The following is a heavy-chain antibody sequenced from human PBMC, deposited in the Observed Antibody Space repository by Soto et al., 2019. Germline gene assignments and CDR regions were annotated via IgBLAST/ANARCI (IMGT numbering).Heavy chain of an antibody. Sequence: GGSLRLSCAASGFTFSSYGMHWVRQAPGKGLEWVAVIWYDGSNKYYADSVKGRFTISRDNFKNTLYLQMNSLRAEDTAVYYCAREVQQLVNSLYYYYYGMDVWGQGTTVTVSS. D-gene: IGHD6-13*01. CDR3: AREVQQLVNSLYYYYYGMDV. CDR1: GFTFSSYG. J-gene: IGHJ6*02. V-gene: IGHV3-33*01. CDR2: IWYDGSNK.